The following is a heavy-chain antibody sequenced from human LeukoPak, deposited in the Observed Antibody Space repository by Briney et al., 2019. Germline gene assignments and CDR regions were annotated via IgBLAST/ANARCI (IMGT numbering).Heavy chain of an antibody. D-gene: IGHD4-11*01. V-gene: IGHV4-39*01. CDR1: GGSICSSSYY. CDR3: AREQTTVTTEWFDP. CDR2: IYYSGST. J-gene: IGHJ5*02. Sequence: SEALSLTCTVSGGSICSSSYYWGWIRQPPGKGLEWIGGIYYSGSTSYNPSIKSRATISVDTSKNQFSLKLSSVTGADTAVYYCAREQTTVTTEWFDPWGQGTLVTVSS.